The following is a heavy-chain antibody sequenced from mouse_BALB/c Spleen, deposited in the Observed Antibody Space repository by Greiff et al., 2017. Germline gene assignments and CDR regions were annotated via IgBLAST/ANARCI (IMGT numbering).Heavy chain of an antibody. V-gene: IGHV3-2*02. Sequence: DVQLQESGPGLVKPSQSLSLTCTVTGYSITSDYAWNWIRQFPGNKLEWMGYISYSGSTSYNPSLKSRISITRDTSKNQFFLQLNSVTTEDTATYYCAREGGKGFAYWGQGTLVTVSA. CDR2: ISYSGST. J-gene: IGHJ3*01. CDR1: GYSITSDYA. D-gene: IGHD2-1*01. CDR3: AREGGKGFAY.